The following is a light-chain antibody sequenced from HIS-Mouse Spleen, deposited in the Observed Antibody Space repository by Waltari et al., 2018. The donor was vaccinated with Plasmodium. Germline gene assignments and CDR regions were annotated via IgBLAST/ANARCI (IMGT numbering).Light chain of an antibody. Sequence: SYELTQPPSVSVSPGQTARITCSGDALPKQYAYWYQQKPGQAPVRVMYKGSGRPSGMPERFSGSSSGTTVTLTISGVQAEDEADYYCQSADSSGTYRVFGGGTKLTVL. J-gene: IGLJ2*01. CDR3: QSADSSGTYRV. CDR1: ALPKQY. CDR2: KGS. V-gene: IGLV3-25*03.